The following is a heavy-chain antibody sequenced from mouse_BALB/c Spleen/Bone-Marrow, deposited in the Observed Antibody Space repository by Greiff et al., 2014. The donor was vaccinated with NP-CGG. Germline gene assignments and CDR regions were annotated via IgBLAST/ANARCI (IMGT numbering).Heavy chain of an antibody. CDR2: INPYSDGT. D-gene: IGHD2-14*01. V-gene: IGHV1-14*01. Sequence: VQLQQSGPELVKPGASVKMSCKASGYTFTSYVMHWVKQKPGQGLEWIGYINPYSDGTKYNEKFKGMATLTSDRSSSTACMELSSLTSEDSAAYYCAKGGNYRYDFDYWGQGTTLTVSS. CDR3: AKGGNYRYDFDY. J-gene: IGHJ2*01. CDR1: GYTFTSYV.